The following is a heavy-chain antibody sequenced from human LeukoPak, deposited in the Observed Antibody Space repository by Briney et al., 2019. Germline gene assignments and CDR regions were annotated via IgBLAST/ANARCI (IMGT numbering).Heavy chain of an antibody. CDR2: IYYSVST. D-gene: IGHD3-16*01. Sequence: SETLSLTCTVSGGSISSYYWSWIRQPPGKGLEWIGYIYYSVSTNYNPSLKSRVTISVDTSKNQFSLKLSSVTAADTAVYYCARGAGGVRYYMDVWGKGTTVTVSS. CDR1: GGSISSYY. V-gene: IGHV4-59*12. J-gene: IGHJ6*03. CDR3: ARGAGGVRYYMDV.